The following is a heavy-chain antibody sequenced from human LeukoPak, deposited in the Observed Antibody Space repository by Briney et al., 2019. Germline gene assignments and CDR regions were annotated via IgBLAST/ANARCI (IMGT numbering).Heavy chain of an antibody. D-gene: IGHD1-26*01. J-gene: IGHJ4*02. CDR2: ISYDGSSK. CDR1: GFTFSSYA. Sequence: GGSLRLSCAASGFTFSSYAMHWVRQAPGKGLEWVALISYDGSSKYYADSVKGRFTISRDNSKNTLYLQMKSLRAEDTAVYYCARDLSTVVGATDYWGQGTLVTVSS. CDR3: ARDLSTVVGATDY. V-gene: IGHV3-30-3*01.